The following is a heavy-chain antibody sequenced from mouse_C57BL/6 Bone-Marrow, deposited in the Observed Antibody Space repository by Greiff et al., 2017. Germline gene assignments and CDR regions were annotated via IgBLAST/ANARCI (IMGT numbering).Heavy chain of an antibody. J-gene: IGHJ2*01. CDR2: IDPSDSYT. Sequence: QVQLQQPGAELVMPGASVKLSCKASGYTFTSYWMHWVKQRPGQGLEWIGEIDPSDSYTNYNQKFKGKSTLTVDKSSSTASMQLSSLTSKDSAVYYCSRDGYYFDYWGQGATLIVSS. CDR3: SRDGYYFDY. V-gene: IGHV1-69*01. CDR1: GYTFTSYW.